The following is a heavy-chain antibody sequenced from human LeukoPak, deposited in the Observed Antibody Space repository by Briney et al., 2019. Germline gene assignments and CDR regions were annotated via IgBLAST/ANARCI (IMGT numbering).Heavy chain of an antibody. CDR2: IRGSGADK. CDR3: AKISWDGRGTFD. CDR1: GFSFSNYS. J-gene: IGHJ4*02. D-gene: IGHD1/OR15-1a*01. V-gene: IGHV3-23*01. Sequence: PGGSLRLSCAASGFSFSNYSMSWVRQAPGKGLEWVSSIRGSGADKYYADSVKGRFSISRDNSQDTLSLQMNSLRAEDTAVYYCAKISWDGRGTFDWGRGTLVTVSS.